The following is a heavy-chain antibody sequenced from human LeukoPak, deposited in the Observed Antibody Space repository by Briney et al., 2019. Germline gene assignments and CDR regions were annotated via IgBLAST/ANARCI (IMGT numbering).Heavy chain of an antibody. Sequence: TGGSLRLSCAASGFTFSSYWMSWVRQAPGKGLEWVANIKQDGSEKYYVDSVKGRFTISRDNAKNSLYLQMNSLRAEDTAVYYCAREIGAYSYGKYYYYGMDVWGQGTTVTVSS. CDR2: IKQDGSEK. CDR1: GFTFSSYW. V-gene: IGHV3-7*01. J-gene: IGHJ6*02. D-gene: IGHD5-18*01. CDR3: AREIGAYSYGKYYYYGMDV.